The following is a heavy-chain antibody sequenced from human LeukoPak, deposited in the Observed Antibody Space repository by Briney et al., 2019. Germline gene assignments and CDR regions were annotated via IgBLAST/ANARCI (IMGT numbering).Heavy chain of an antibody. CDR3: ARDQSCYYYFMIV. J-gene: IGHJ6*01. CDR1: GFSFSSYE. CDR2: ISSSGSTI. Sequence: GESLRLSCAASGFSFSSYEMNWVRQAPGKGLEWVSYISSSGSTIYYADSVKGRFTITRDNAKNSLYPQMSGLRAQDTAVLCEARDQSCYYYFMIVWGEEPAVTVSS. D-gene: IGHD3-10*01. V-gene: IGHV3-48*03.